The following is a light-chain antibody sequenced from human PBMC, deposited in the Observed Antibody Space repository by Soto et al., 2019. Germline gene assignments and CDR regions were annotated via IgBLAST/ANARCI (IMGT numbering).Light chain of an antibody. Sequence: EIVLTQSPGTLSLSPGERATLSCRASQSVSSSYLAWYQQKPGQARRLLIYGASSRATGIPDSFSGSGSGTDFTLTISRLEPEDFAVYYCQQYGSSPPRYTFGQGTKLEIK. CDR2: GAS. CDR3: QQYGSSPPRYT. CDR1: QSVSSSY. J-gene: IGKJ2*01. V-gene: IGKV3-20*01.